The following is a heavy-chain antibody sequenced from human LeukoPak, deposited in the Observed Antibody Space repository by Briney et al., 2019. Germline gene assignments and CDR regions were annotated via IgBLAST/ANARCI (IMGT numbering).Heavy chain of an antibody. CDR1: GFTFSSYA. J-gene: IGHJ6*02. CDR3: AKSPANYYYYGMDV. V-gene: IGHV3-23*01. CDR2: ISGSGGST. D-gene: IGHD2-2*01. Sequence: PGGSLRLSCAASGFTFSSYAMSWVRQAPGKGLEWVSAISGSGGSTYYADPVKGRFTISRDNSKNTLYLQMNSLRAEDTAVYYCAKSPANYYYYGMDVGGQGTTVTVSS.